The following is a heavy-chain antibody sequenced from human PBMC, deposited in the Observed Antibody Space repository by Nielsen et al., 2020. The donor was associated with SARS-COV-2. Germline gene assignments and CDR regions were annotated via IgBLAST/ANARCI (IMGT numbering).Heavy chain of an antibody. CDR1: GGSFSGYY. D-gene: IGHD3-9*01. CDR2: INHSGST. V-gene: IGHV4-34*01. CDR3: ARVVRYFDWLRYFDY. J-gene: IGHJ4*02. Sequence: SETLSLTCAVYGGSFSGYYWSWIRQPPGKGLEWIGEINHSGSTNYNPSLKSRVTITVDTSKNQFSLKLSSVTAADTAVYYCARVVRYFDWLRYFDYWGQGNLVTVSS.